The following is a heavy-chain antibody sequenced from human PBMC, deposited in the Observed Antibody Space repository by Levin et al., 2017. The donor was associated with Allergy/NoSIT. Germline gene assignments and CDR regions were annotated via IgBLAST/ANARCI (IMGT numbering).Heavy chain of an antibody. CDR3: ARGGHFDYPFDF. CDR2: IYSNGNT. D-gene: IGHD5-12*01. V-gene: IGHV4-59*11. CDR1: GASLTGHY. Sequence: SETLSLTCTVSGASLTGHYWNWIRQPPGKGLEWIGNIYSNGNTKYNPSLKSRVTISVDASQKLFSPNLNSVTAADTAMYYCARGGHFDYPFDFWGQGTLVAVSS. J-gene: IGHJ4*02.